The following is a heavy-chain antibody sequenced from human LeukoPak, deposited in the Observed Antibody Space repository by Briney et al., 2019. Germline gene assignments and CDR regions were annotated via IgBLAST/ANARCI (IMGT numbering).Heavy chain of an antibody. V-gene: IGHV4-61*02. Sequence: SETLSLTCTVSGGSISSGSYHWRWLRQPAGTGLEWIGRIYTSGSTNYNPSLKSRVTISVDTSKNQFSLKVRSVTAADPAVYYCASGPGWYCSSSSCSQRPCYNGYYYYYMDVWGKGTTVTVSS. CDR2: IYTSGST. J-gene: IGHJ6*03. CDR3: ASGPGWYCSSSSCSQRPCYNGYYYYYMDV. CDR1: GGSISSGSYH. D-gene: IGHD2-2*01.